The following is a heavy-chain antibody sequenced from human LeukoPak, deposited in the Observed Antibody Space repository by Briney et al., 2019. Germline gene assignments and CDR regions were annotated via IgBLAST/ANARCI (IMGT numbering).Heavy chain of an antibody. D-gene: IGHD3-16*02. CDR3: ARRRYDYVWGSYRWYYFDY. Sequence: PSETLSLTCSVSGTSMTNTPSYWGWVRHSPGKGLEWIATMYYSGSTYYNPSLRTRVTASVDKSNNQFSLNLFSMTAADAAVYYCARRRYDYVWGSYRWYYFDYWGQETLVTVSS. J-gene: IGHJ4*02. V-gene: IGHV4-39*07. CDR2: MYYSGST. CDR1: GTSMTNTPSY.